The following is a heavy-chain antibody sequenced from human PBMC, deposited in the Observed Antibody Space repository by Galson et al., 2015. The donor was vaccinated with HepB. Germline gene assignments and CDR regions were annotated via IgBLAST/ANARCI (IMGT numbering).Heavy chain of an antibody. J-gene: IGHJ4*02. CDR3: AILISPPYGDTDY. CDR1: GFTFSSYW. D-gene: IGHD4-17*01. V-gene: IGHV3-7*01. CDR2: IKQDGSEK. Sequence: SLRLSCAASGFTFSSYWMSWVRQAPGKGLEWVANIKQDGSEKYYVDSVKGRFTISRDNARNSLYLQMNSLRAEDTAVYYCAILISPPYGDTDYWGQGTLVTVSS.